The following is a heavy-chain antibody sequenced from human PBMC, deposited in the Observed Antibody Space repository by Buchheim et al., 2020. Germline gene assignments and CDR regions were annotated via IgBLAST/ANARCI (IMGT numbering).Heavy chain of an antibody. CDR1: GFTFSGSA. J-gene: IGHJ4*01. D-gene: IGHD4-23*01. Sequence: EVQVVESGGGLVQPGGSLTLSCVGSGFTFSGSAIHWVRQAPGKGLEGVGRIRSKANSTAKAYAASVKGRFTISREDSGNTAYLQMNSLKVEDTAVYYCTRRMMTTVVDYWGQGTL. CDR3: TRRMMTTVVDY. V-gene: IGHV3-73*02. CDR2: IRSKANSTAK.